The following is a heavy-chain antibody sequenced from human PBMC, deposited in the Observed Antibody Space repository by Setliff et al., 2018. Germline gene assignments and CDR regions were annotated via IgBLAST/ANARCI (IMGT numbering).Heavy chain of an antibody. J-gene: IGHJ6*03. Sequence: AASVKVSCKASGGTFSTCAISWVRQAPGQGLEWMGGIISMFGTTNYAQKFQGRVTITTDKSTSTAYMELSSLRSEDTAIYYCARGDFYYYFYMDVWGKGTTVTVSS. CDR1: GGTFSTCA. V-gene: IGHV1-69*05. CDR2: IISMFGTT. CDR3: ARGDFYYYFYMDV.